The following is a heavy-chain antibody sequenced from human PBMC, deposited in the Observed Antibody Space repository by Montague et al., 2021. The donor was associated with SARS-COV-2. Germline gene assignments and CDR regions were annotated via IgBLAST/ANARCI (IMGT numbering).Heavy chain of an antibody. CDR3: ARHSSISLQLIAPFFYY. Sequence: SETLSLTCTVSGGSISSSSYYWGWIRQPPGKGLEWIGSIYYSGSTYYNPSLKSRVTISVDTSKNQFSLKLSSVTAADTAVYYCARHSSISLQLIAPFFYYWGQGTLVTVSS. CDR2: IYYSGST. CDR1: GGSISSSSYY. J-gene: IGHJ4*02. D-gene: IGHD5-24*01. V-gene: IGHV4-39*01.